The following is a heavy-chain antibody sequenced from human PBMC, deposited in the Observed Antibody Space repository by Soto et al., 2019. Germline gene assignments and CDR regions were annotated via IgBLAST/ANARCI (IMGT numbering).Heavy chain of an antibody. CDR3: AKDTGYSYGYGMDV. CDR1: GFTFDDYT. Sequence: GGSLRLSCAASGFTFDDYTMHWVRQAPGKGLEWVSLISWDGGSTYYADSVKGRFTISRDNSKNSLYLQMNSLRTEDTALYYCAKDTGYSYGYGMDVWGQGTTVTSP. V-gene: IGHV3-43*01. D-gene: IGHD5-18*01. CDR2: ISWDGGST. J-gene: IGHJ6*02.